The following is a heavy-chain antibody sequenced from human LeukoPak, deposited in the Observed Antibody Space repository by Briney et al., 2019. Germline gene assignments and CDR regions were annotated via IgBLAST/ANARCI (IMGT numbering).Heavy chain of an antibody. CDR2: TSSSDSGK. CDR3: AKAPRPYYYDSSGYYPDY. D-gene: IGHD3-22*01. Sequence: PGGSLRLSCVVSGFTLSSYAMSWVRQAPGKGLEWVAATSSSDSGKYHADSVRGRFTISRDNSKNTVYLQMNSLRAEDTAVYYCAKAPRPYYYDSSGYYPDYWGQGTLVTVSS. CDR1: GFTLSSYA. V-gene: IGHV3-23*01. J-gene: IGHJ4*02.